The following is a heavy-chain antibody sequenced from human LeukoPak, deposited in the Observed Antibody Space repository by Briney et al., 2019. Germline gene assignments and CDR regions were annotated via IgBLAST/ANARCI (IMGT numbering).Heavy chain of an antibody. Sequence: SETLSLTCAVYGGSFSGYYWSWIRQPPGKGLEWIGEINHSGSTNYNLSLKSRVTISVDTSKNQLSLKLSSVTAADTAVYYCARGPHYYGSGSYYKKGAFDIWGQGTMVTVSS. CDR3: ARGPHYYGSGSYYKKGAFDI. V-gene: IGHV4-34*01. CDR1: GGSFSGYY. CDR2: INHSGST. D-gene: IGHD3-10*01. J-gene: IGHJ3*02.